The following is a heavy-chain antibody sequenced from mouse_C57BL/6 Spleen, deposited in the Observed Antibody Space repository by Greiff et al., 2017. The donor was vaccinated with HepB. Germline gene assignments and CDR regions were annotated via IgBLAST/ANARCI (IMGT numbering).Heavy chain of an antibody. Sequence: QVQLQQPGAELVRPGSSVKLSCKASGYTFTSYWMHWVKQRPIQGLEWIGNIDPSDSETNYNQKFKDKTTLTVDKSSSTAYMQLSSLTSEDSAVYYCARVSDYDAFDYWGKGTTLTVSS. D-gene: IGHD2-4*01. V-gene: IGHV1-52*01. CDR3: ARVSDYDAFDY. CDR2: IDPSDSET. J-gene: IGHJ2*01. CDR1: GYTFTSYW.